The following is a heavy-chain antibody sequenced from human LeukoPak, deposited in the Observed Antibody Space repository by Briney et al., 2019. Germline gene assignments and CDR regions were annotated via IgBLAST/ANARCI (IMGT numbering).Heavy chain of an antibody. CDR2: VSTYNGNT. CDR1: GYTFTSYG. Sequence: ASVKVSCKASGYTFTSYGISWVRQAPGQGLEWMGWVSTYNGNTNYAHNLQGRVTMTTDTSTSTAYMELSSLRSEDTAVYYCVCSHYDSDNWGQGTLVTVSS. V-gene: IGHV1-18*01. CDR3: VCSHYDSDN. D-gene: IGHD3-22*01. J-gene: IGHJ4*02.